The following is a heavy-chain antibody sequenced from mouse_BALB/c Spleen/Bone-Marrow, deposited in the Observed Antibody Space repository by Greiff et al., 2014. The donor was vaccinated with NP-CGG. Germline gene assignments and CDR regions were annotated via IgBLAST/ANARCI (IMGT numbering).Heavy chain of an antibody. CDR3: ARRNGNYYFDY. J-gene: IGHJ2*01. V-gene: IGHV3-1*02. CDR2: IHYSGTT. Sequence: DVKLQESGPDLVKPSQSLSLTCTVTGYSITSGYSWHWIRQFPGNKLEWMGYIHYSGTTNYNPSLKSRISITRDTSKNQFLLQLNSVTTEDTATYYCARRNGNYYFDYWGQGTTLTVSS. CDR1: GYSITSGYS. D-gene: IGHD2-1*01.